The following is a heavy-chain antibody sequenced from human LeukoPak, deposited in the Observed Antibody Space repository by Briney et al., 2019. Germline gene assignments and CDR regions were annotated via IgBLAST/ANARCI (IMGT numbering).Heavy chain of an antibody. D-gene: IGHD3-10*02. CDR2: ISDGGRAT. Sequence: PGGSLRLSCAASGYRFSPYWMSWVRQTPGEGLEWVASISDGGRATYYGDSVRGRFTISRDDARNSLFLQMNGLRADDTAVYYCTRENYVPDPWGQGTLVTVSS. CDR1: GYRFSPYW. CDR3: TRENYVPDP. J-gene: IGHJ5*02. V-gene: IGHV3-7*03.